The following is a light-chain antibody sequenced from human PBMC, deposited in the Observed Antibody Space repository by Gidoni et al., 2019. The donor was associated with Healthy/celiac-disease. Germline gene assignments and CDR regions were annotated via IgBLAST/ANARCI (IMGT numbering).Light chain of an antibody. CDR2: DDS. CDR1: NIGSKS. CDR3: QVWDSSSDHNYV. V-gene: IGLV3-21*03. J-gene: IGLJ1*01. Sequence: SYVLTQPPSVSVAPGTTARITCGGNNIGSKSVHWYQQKPGQAPVLVVYDDSDRPTGVPERFSGANSGNTATLTISRVEAGDEDDYYCQVWDSSSDHNYVFGTGTKVTVL.